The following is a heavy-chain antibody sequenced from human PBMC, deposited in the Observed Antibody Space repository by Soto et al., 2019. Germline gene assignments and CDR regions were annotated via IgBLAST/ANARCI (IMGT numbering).Heavy chain of an antibody. CDR3: AKDDLNYYDSSGYLD. Sequence: HPGGSLRLSCAASGFTFSSYAMSWVRQAPGKGLEWVSAISGSGGSTYYADSVKGRFTISRDNSKNTLYLQMNSLRAEDTAVYYCAKDDLNYYDSSGYLDWGQGTLVTVSS. D-gene: IGHD3-22*01. CDR1: GFTFSSYA. J-gene: IGHJ4*02. CDR2: ISGSGGST. V-gene: IGHV3-23*01.